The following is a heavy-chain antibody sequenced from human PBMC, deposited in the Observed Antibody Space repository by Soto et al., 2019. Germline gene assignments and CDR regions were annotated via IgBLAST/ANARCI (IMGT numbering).Heavy chain of an antibody. D-gene: IGHD3-3*01. Sequence: PGGSLRLSCAASGFTFSSYAMSWVRQAPGKGLEWVSAISGSGGSTYYADSVKGRFTISRDNSKNTLYLQMNSLRAEDTAVYYCAKTRCGLRFLEWLCHWPATPMSDYWGQGTLVTVSS. CDR2: ISGSGGST. CDR1: GFTFSSYA. V-gene: IGHV3-23*01. CDR3: AKTRCGLRFLEWLCHWPATPMSDY. J-gene: IGHJ4*02.